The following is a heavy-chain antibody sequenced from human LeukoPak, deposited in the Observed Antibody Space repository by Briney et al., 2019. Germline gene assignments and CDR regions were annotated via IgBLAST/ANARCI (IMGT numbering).Heavy chain of an antibody. CDR2: INPNSGGT. CDR3: ARSTPTNYYYDSSGYTRGDY. D-gene: IGHD3-22*01. J-gene: IGHJ4*02. V-gene: IGHV1-2*02. Sequence: ASVXVSCKASGYTFTCYYMHWVRQAHGQGIEWMGWINPNSGGTNYAQKFQGRVTMTRDRSISTAYMELSRLRSDDTAVYYCARSTPTNYYYDSSGYTRGDYWGQGTLVTVSS. CDR1: GYTFTCYY.